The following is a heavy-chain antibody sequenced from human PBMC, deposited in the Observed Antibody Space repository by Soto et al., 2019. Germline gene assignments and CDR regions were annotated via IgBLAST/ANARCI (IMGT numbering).Heavy chain of an antibody. V-gene: IGHV3-30*18. J-gene: IGHJ4*02. CDR2: ISYDGSNK. CDR3: AKADGYSGYDFWGYFDY. Sequence: GGSLRLSCAASGFTFSSYGMHWVRQAPGKGLEWVAVISYDGSNKYYADSVKGRFTISRDNSKNTLYLQMNSLRAEDTAVYYCAKADGYSGYDFWGYFDYWGQGTLVTVSS. CDR1: GFTFSSYG. D-gene: IGHD5-12*01.